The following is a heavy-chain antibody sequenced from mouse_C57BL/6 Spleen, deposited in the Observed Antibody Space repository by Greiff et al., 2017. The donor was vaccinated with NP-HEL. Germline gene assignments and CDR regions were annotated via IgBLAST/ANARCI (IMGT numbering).Heavy chain of an antibody. CDR2: ISSGSSTI. CDR1: GFTFSDYG. V-gene: IGHV5-17*01. D-gene: IGHD2-4*01. Sequence: EVHLVESGGGLVKPGGSLKLSCAASGFTFSDYGMHWVRQAPEKGLEWVAYISSGSSTIYYADTVKGRFTISRDNAKNTLFLQMTSLRSEDTAMYYCARSYYEDYAMDYWGQGTSVTVSS. CDR3: ARSYYEDYAMDY. J-gene: IGHJ4*01.